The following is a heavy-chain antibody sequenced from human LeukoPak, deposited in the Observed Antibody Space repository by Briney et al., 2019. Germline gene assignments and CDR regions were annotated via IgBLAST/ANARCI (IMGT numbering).Heavy chain of an antibody. V-gene: IGHV3-30*02. CDR2: MRYDGSDK. D-gene: IGHD3-10*01. CDR1: GFVFSSYG. Sequence: GGSLRLSCAASGFVFSSYGMQWVRQAPGKGLEWVAFMRYDGSDKYYGDSVKGRFTISRDNSKNKLDLQMNSLRAEDTAVYYCAKSGIERELLEYWGQGTLVTVSS. CDR3: AKSGIERELLEY. J-gene: IGHJ4*02.